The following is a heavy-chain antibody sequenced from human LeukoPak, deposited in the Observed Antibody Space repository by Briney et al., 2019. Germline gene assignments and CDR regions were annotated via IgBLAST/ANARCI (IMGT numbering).Heavy chain of an antibody. J-gene: IGHJ4*02. CDR2: VDPEDGET. D-gene: IGHD6-6*01. V-gene: IGHV1-69-2*01. CDR1: GYTFTDYY. CDR3: ATISIAARPVSHDY. Sequence: GASVKVSCKASGYTFTDYYMHWVQQAPGKGLEWMGRVDPEDGETIYAEKFQGRVTITADTSTDTAYMELSSLRSEDTAVYYCATISIAARPVSHDYWGQGTLVTVSS.